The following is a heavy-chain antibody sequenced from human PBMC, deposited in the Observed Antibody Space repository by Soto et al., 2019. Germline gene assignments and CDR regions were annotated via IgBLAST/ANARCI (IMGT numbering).Heavy chain of an antibody. V-gene: IGHV3-48*02. CDR1: GFTFSSYS. CDR3: ARRAVYYYGSGSYAFDI. J-gene: IGHJ3*02. D-gene: IGHD3-10*01. Sequence: GGSLRLSCAASGFTFSSYSMNWVRQAPGKGLEWVSYISSSSSTIYYADSVKGRFTISRDNAKNSLYLQMNSLRDEDTAVYYSARRAVYYYGSGSYAFDIWGQGTMVTVSS. CDR2: ISSSSSTI.